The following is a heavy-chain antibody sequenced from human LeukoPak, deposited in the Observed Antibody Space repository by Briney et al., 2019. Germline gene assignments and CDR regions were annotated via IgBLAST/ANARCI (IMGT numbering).Heavy chain of an antibody. CDR3: ARDPSALATIFGFDI. J-gene: IGHJ3*02. V-gene: IGHV1-46*01. CDR2: INPSGGST. Sequence: GASVKVSCKASGYTFTSYYMHWVRQAPGQGLEWMGIINPSGGSTSYAQKFQGRVTMTRDTSTSTVYMELSSPRSEDTAMYYCARDPSALATIFGFDIWGQGTMVTVSS. D-gene: IGHD3-3*01. CDR1: GYTFTSYY.